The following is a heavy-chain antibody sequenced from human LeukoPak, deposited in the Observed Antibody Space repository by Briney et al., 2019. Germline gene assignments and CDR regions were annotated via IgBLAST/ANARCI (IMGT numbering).Heavy chain of an antibody. J-gene: IGHJ4*02. CDR2: IIPLLDKP. CDR1: GGNFNPYA. CDR3: ARDRTTSVT. Sequence: APVKVSCKASGGNFNPYAITWVRRAPGQGLEWMGRIIPLLDKPNYAHQFQGRVTITADKSTSTAYMELNSLRSEDTAMYYCARDRTTSVTWGQGTLVTVSS. D-gene: IGHD4-17*01. V-gene: IGHV1-69*04.